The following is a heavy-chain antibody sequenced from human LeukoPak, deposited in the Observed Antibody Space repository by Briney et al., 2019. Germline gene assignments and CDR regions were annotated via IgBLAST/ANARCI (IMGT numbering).Heavy chain of an antibody. D-gene: IGHD4-23*01. CDR2: ISYDGSNK. J-gene: IGHJ3*02. CDR3: ARLQTTVVTRDAFDI. Sequence: PGGSLRLSCAPSGFTFSRHGMHWVRQAPGKGLEWVAVISYDGSNKYYADSVKGRFTISRDNSKNTLYLQMNSLRAEDTAVYYCARLQTTVVTRDAFDIWGQGTMVTVSS. CDR1: GFTFSRHG. V-gene: IGHV3-30*03.